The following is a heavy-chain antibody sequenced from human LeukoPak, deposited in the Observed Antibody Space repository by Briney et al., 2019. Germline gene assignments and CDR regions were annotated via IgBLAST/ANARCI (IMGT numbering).Heavy chain of an antibody. J-gene: IGHJ4*02. CDR3: ARGRGQLLLTVFDY. Sequence: SETLSLTCAVYGGSFSGYYWSWIRQPPGKGLEWIGEISHGGNTNYNPSLKTRVAISVDTSKNQFSLKLNSVTAADTAVYYCARGRGQLLLTVFDYWGQGALVTVSS. D-gene: IGHD2-2*01. V-gene: IGHV4-34*01. CDR1: GGSFSGYY. CDR2: ISHGGNT.